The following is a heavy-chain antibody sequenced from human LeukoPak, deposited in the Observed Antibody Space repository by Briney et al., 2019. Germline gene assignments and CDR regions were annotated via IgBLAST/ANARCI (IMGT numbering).Heavy chain of an antibody. CDR1: GFTFSSHW. J-gene: IGHJ3*02. V-gene: IGHV3-74*01. Sequence: GGSLRLSCAASGFTFSSHWMHCVRQAPGKGLVWVSRINSDGSTTSYADSVKGRFTISRDNAKNTLYLQMNSLRAEDTALYYCAREDYYDSFDIWGQGTMVTVSS. CDR2: INSDGSTT. D-gene: IGHD3-22*01. CDR3: AREDYYDSFDI.